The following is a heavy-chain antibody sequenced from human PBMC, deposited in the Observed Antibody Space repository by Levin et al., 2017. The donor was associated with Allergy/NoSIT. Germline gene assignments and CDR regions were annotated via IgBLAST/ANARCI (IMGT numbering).Heavy chain of an antibody. Sequence: PSETLSLTCTVSGFSISSYYWTWIRQPAGKGLEWIGRILASGSTNYNPSLKSRVTMSVDTSKDQFSLNLSSATAADTAVYYCVRGGGGAYQFDPWGQGTLVTVSS. D-gene: IGHD1-26*01. J-gene: IGHJ5*01. CDR1: GFSISSYY. CDR3: VRGGGGAYQFDP. CDR2: ILASGST. V-gene: IGHV4-4*07.